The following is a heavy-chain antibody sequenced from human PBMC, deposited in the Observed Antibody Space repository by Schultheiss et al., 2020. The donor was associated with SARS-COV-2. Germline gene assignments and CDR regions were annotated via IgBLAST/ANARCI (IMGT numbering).Heavy chain of an antibody. CDR3: AKDLGASRFYGMDV. Sequence: GGSLRLSCTTSALTFRTYAMSWVRQAPGKGLECVSIISGGGADTYYADSVKGRFTMFRDESKNTVFLQMNSLRADDTAIYYCAKDLGASRFYGMDVWGQGTTVTVSS. J-gene: IGHJ6*02. V-gene: IGHV3-23*01. CDR2: ISGGGADT. D-gene: IGHD3-16*01. CDR1: ALTFRTYA.